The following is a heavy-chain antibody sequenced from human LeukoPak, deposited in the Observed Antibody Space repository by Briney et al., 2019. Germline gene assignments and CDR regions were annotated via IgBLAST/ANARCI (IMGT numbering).Heavy chain of an antibody. CDR3: AKSIPAAIHYYYGMVV. V-gene: IGHV3-30*18. D-gene: IGHD2-2*02. J-gene: IGHJ6*02. CDR2: ISYDGSNK. Sequence: GRSLRLSCAASGFTFSSYGMHWVRQAPGKGLEWVAVISYDGSNKYYADSVKGRFTISRDNSKNTLYLQMNSLRAEDTAVYYCAKSIPAAIHYYYGMVVWGQGTTVTVSS. CDR1: GFTFSSYG.